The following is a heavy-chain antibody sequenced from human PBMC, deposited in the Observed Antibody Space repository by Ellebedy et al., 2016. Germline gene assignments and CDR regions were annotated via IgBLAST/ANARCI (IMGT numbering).Heavy chain of an antibody. CDR2: ISCNSGNT. Sequence: ASVKVSXXASGYPFTDYGISWVRQAPGQGLEWMGWISCNSGNTNYARKFQDRVTMTTETSTSTVYMELGSLRSEDTAVYYCARPIVGALGGGDYYYDGMDVWGQGTTVTVSS. CDR1: GYPFTDYG. D-gene: IGHD1-26*01. CDR3: ARPIVGALGGGDYYYDGMDV. V-gene: IGHV1-18*04. J-gene: IGHJ6*02.